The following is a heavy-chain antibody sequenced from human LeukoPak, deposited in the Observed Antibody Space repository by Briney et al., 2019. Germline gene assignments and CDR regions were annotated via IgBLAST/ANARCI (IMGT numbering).Heavy chain of an antibody. CDR3: ARVTRSYYYDGLGY. Sequence: PGGYLRLSCAASGFTFSSYEMNWVRQAPGKGPEWISFITTNGNTIYYADSVKGRFIISRDNAKNSLYLQMNGLRAEDTAVYYCARVTRSYYYDGLGYWGQGTLVTVSS. CDR1: GFTFSSYE. J-gene: IGHJ4*02. D-gene: IGHD3-22*01. V-gene: IGHV3-48*03. CDR2: ITTNGNTI.